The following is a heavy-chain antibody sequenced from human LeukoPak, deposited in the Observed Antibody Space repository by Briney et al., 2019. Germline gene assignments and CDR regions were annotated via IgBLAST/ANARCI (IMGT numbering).Heavy chain of an antibody. CDR1: GFTFSDYG. CDR3: ARPGITAFDI. CDR2: ISSSGSIT. D-gene: IGHD3-10*01. V-gene: IGHV3-48*01. J-gene: IGHJ3*02. Sequence: GGSLRLSCTASGFTFSDYGMHWVRQAPGKGLEWVSHISSSGSITYYGDSVKGRITISRDNAKNSVSLYMNSLRAEDSAVYYCARPGITAFDIWGQGTMVTVSS.